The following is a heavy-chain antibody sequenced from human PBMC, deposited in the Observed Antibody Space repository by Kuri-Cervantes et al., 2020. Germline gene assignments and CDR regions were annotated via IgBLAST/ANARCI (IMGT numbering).Heavy chain of an antibody. D-gene: IGHD3-22*01. Sequence: GGSLRLSCAASGFTFSSYAMSWVRQAPGKGLEWVSYISSSSSTIYYADSVKGRFTIPRDNAKNSLYLQMNSLRDGDTAVYYCARDRGSSGYYPPWYFDLWGRGTLVTVSS. J-gene: IGHJ2*01. CDR2: ISSSSSTI. CDR1: GFTFSSYA. V-gene: IGHV3-48*02. CDR3: ARDRGSSGYYPPWYFDL.